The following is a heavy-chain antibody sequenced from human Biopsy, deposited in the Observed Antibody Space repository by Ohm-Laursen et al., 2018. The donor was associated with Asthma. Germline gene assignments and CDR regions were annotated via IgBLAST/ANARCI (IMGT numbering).Heavy chain of an antibody. CDR2: IDQSGYT. Sequence: GTLSLTCPVYGGYLTGHYWNWIRQPPGKGLEWIGEIDQSGYTNYNPSLKSRVTISADTSKNQFHLNLNSVTAADTAVYYCARCGGDCPIRGFDSWGPGTLVTVSS. J-gene: IGHJ4*02. CDR1: GGYLTGHY. CDR3: ARCGGDCPIRGFDS. V-gene: IGHV4-34*01. D-gene: IGHD2-21*02.